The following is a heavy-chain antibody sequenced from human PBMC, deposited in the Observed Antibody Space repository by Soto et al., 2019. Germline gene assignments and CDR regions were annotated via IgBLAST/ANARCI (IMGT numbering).Heavy chain of an antibody. Sequence: SVKVSCKSSGGTFSNYPITWVRQAPGQGLEWVGGIIPSIGTADFSQRFQGRVTITADESTTTAYMELSSLTSDDTAVYFCARGNSLVMLAYSYGMDVWGQGTPVTVSS. CDR2: IIPSIGTA. D-gene: IGHD3-16*01. J-gene: IGHJ6*02. V-gene: IGHV1-69*13. CDR1: GGTFSNYP. CDR3: ARGNSLVMLAYSYGMDV.